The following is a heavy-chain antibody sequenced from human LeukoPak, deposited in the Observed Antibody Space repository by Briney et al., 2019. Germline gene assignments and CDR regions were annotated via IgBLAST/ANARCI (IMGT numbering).Heavy chain of an antibody. CDR2: TTSSSSYI. D-gene: IGHD2-15*01. CDR1: GFTFSRFT. V-gene: IGHV3-21*04. Sequence: GGSLRLTCAASGFTFSRFTMNWVRQAPGKGLEWVSSTTSSSSYIYYADSVKGRFTISRDNAKNSLFLQMNSLRAEDTAVYYCARVLRYCSGGNCYSGGLGYMDVWGKGTTVTISS. J-gene: IGHJ6*03. CDR3: ARVLRYCSGGNCYSGGLGYMDV.